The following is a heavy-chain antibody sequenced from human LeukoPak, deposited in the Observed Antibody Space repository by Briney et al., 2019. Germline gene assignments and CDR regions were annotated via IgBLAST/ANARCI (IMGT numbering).Heavy chain of an antibody. V-gene: IGHV3-23*01. CDR3: AKSAPPYYDFWSGQPGAFDI. J-gene: IGHJ3*02. CDR2: ISGSGGST. Sequence: GGSLRLSCAVSEFPFSKAWMSWVRQAPGKGLEWVSAISGSGGSTYYADSVKGRFTISRDNSKNTLYLQMNSLRAEDTAVYYCAKSAPPYYDFWSGQPGAFDIWGQGTMVTVSS. D-gene: IGHD3-3*01. CDR1: EFPFSKAW.